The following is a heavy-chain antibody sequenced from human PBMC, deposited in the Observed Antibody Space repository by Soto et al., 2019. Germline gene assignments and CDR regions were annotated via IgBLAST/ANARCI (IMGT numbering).Heavy chain of an antibody. V-gene: IGHV3-15*07. J-gene: IGHJ6*02. CDR3: TTGSVEGF. CDR1: GFSVSKAW. CDR2: IKTRDEGETT. D-gene: IGHD2-15*01. Sequence: EVQLVDSGGGLVKPGGSLRLSCEASGFSVSKAWMNWVRQAPGKGLEWVGRIKTRDEGETTNYAAPVKGRFTISRDDSKITLYLQMNSLKTEDTAVYYCTTGSVEGFWGQGTTVTVSS.